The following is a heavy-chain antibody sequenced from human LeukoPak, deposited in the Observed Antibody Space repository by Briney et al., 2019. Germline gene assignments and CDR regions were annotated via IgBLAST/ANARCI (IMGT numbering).Heavy chain of an antibody. CDR3: AKDGDWNYLRYYYMDV. J-gene: IGHJ6*03. Sequence: GGSLRLSCAASGLTFSSNAMSWVRQAPGKGLECVSAITGNGDTTFYADSVKGRFTISRDNSMNTLYLQMNSLRAEDTAVYYCAKDGDWNYLRYYYMDVWGKGTTVTVSS. D-gene: IGHD1-7*01. V-gene: IGHV3-23*01. CDR1: GLTFSSNA. CDR2: ITGNGDTT.